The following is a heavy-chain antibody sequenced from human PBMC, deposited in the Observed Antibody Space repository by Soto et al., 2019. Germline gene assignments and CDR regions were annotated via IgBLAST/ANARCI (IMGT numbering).Heavy chain of an antibody. J-gene: IGHJ4*02. Sequence: ASVKVSCKVSGYTLTELSMHWVRQAPGKGLEWMGGFDPEDGETIYAQKFQGRVTMTEDTSTDTAYMELSSLRSEDTAVYYCATRSLHYVWGSYWFYWGQGTLVTVSS. CDR1: GYTLTELS. V-gene: IGHV1-24*01. CDR3: ATRSLHYVWGSYWFY. CDR2: FDPEDGET. D-gene: IGHD3-16*01.